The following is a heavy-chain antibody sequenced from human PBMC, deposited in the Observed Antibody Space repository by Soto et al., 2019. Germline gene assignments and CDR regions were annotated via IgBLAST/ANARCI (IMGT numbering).Heavy chain of an antibody. CDR1: GFIFSGSA. V-gene: IGHV3-73*02. Sequence: EVQLVESGGGLVQPGGSLKLSCAASGFIFSGSAIHWVRQASGKGLEWVGRIRSKANSYAAAYAASVNGRFTVSRDDSENKANLQMNGLKAEDTAVYYCSTPQLYYGMDVWGQGTTVTVSS. CDR2: IRSKANSYAA. D-gene: IGHD3-10*01. CDR3: STPQLYYGMDV. J-gene: IGHJ6*02.